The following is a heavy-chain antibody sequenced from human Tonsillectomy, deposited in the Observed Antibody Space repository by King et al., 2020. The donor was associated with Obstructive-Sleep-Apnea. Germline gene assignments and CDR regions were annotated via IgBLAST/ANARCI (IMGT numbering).Heavy chain of an antibody. Sequence: VQLVESGGGLVKPGGSLRLSCAASGFTFSNAWMSWVRQAPGKGLEWVGRIKSKTDGGTTDYAAPVKGRFTISRDDSKNTLYLQMNSLKTEDTAVYYCTTYYDILTGYHPNYYYYGMDVWGQGTTVTVSS. J-gene: IGHJ6*02. CDR3: TTYYDILTGYHPNYYYYGMDV. CDR1: GFTFSNAW. CDR2: IKSKTDGGTT. D-gene: IGHD3-9*01. V-gene: IGHV3-15*01.